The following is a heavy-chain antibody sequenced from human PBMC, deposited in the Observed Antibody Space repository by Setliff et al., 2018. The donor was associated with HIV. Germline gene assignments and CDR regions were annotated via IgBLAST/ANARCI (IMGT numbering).Heavy chain of an antibody. J-gene: IGHJ4*02. Sequence: ASVKVSCKASGYTFTAYFMHWVRQAPGQGLEWMGRIIPNSGGTNYAQKFQGRVTMTRDTSISTGYMELTSLRSDDTAVYYCARGGGLKPFGYQLDYWGQGTLVTVSS. CDR3: ARGGGLKPFGYQLDY. V-gene: IGHV1-2*06. CDR1: GYTFTAYF. CDR2: IIPNSGGT. D-gene: IGHD2-2*01.